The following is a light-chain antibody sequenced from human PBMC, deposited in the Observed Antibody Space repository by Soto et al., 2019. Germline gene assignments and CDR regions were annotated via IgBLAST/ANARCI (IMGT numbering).Light chain of an antibody. Sequence: EIVMTQSPATLSLSPGERDALSCRASQGISSELAWYQQKPGQPPRLLIYGASTRATGVPARFTGSVSGSDFTLTISGLQSEDCAVYYCQQGHNCPLTLGQGTRLEI. CDR3: QQGHNCPLT. J-gene: IGKJ2*01. CDR2: GAS. V-gene: IGKV3-15*01. CDR1: QGISSE.